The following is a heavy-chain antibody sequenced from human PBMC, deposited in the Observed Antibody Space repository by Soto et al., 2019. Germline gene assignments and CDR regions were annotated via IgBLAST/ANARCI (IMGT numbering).Heavy chain of an antibody. D-gene: IGHD3-10*01. J-gene: IGHJ4*02. V-gene: IGHV3-74*01. CDR1: GFTFSSYW. CDR3: ARLLSSGSYWDNDY. CDR2: INSDGSST. Sequence: GGSLRLSCAASGFTFSSYWMHWVRQAPGKGLVWVSRINSDGSSTSYADSVKGRFTISGDNAKNTLYLQMNSLRAEDTAVYYCARLLSSGSYWDNDYWGQGTLVTVSS.